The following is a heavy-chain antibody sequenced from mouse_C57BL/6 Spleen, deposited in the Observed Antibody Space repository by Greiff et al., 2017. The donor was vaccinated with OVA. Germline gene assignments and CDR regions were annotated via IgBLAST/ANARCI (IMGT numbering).Heavy chain of an antibody. Sequence: QVQLKESGPGLVQPSQSLSITCTVSGFSLTSYGVHWVRQSPGKGLEWLGVIWSGGSTDYNAAFISRLSISKDNSKSQVFFKMNSLQADDTAIYYCARNRPPPIYDYDEYYYAMDYWGQGTSVTVSS. CDR2: IWSGGST. D-gene: IGHD2-4*01. CDR1: GFSLTSYG. J-gene: IGHJ4*01. CDR3: ARNRPPPIYDYDEYYYAMDY. V-gene: IGHV2-2*01.